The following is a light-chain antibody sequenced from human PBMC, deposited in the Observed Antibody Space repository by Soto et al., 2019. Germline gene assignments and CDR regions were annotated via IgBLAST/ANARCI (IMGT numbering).Light chain of an antibody. CDR3: QAWDSSTGVV. CDR2: QDT. J-gene: IGLJ2*01. CDR1: KLGDRF. V-gene: IGLV3-1*01. Sequence: SYELTQPPSVSVSPGQTASIPCSGDKLGDRFACWYQQKPGQSPVMVIYQDTRRLSGIPERFSGSNSCNTATLTISGTQAMDEADYYCQAWDSSTGVVFGGGTKLTVL.